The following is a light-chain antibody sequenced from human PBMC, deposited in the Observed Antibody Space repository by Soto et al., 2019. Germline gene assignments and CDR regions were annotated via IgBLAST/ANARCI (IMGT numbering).Light chain of an antibody. CDR1: QTMGSC. V-gene: IGKV1-5*03. CDR3: QEYNSYSPYT. Sequence: DIQLTQFPSTLSASIGDRVTITCRATQTMGSCLAWYQQKPGKAPKLLIYRASSLETGVTSRFSGSVSGTEFTLTISSLQLDDFASYYCQEYNSYSPYTFGQGTRLEIK. CDR2: RAS. J-gene: IGKJ2*01.